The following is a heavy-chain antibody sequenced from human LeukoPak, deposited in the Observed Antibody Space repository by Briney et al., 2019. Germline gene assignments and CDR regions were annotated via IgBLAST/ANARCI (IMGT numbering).Heavy chain of an antibody. D-gene: IGHD6-13*01. CDR1: GFTFSTYN. J-gene: IGHJ3*02. V-gene: IGHV3-21*04. CDR2: ISSSRNDI. Sequence: KPGGSLRLSCAASGFTFSTYNMNWVRQAPGKGLEWVSSISSSRNDIYYADSVRGRFTISRNNAKNSLYLQMNSLRAEDMALYYCAKGISSSWSHDAFDIWGQGTMVTVSS. CDR3: AKGISSSWSHDAFDI.